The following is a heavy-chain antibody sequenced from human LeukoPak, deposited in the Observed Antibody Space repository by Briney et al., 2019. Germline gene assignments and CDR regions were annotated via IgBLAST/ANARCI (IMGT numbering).Heavy chain of an antibody. Sequence: PSETLSLTCTVSGYSISSGYYWGWIRQPPGKGLEWIGSIYHSGSTYYNPSLKSRVTISVDTSKNQFSLKLSSVTAADTAVYYCARDTDYSSSSFDYWGQGTLVTVSS. V-gene: IGHV4-38-2*02. D-gene: IGHD6-6*01. CDR1: GYSISSGYY. J-gene: IGHJ4*02. CDR2: IYHSGST. CDR3: ARDTDYSSSSFDY.